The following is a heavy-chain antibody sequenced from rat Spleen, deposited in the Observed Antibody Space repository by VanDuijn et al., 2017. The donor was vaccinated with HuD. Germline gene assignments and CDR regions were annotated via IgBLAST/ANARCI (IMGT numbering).Heavy chain of an antibody. V-gene: IGHV5-31*01. CDR2: IAISGGDT. Sequence: EVQLVESGGGLVQPGRSLQLSCVTSGFTFTNYWMTWIRQAPGKGLEWVASIAISGGDTYYPDSMKGRFTISRDNAKSTLYLQMNSLRSEDTATYYCTRREFGDWGQGVMVTVSS. CDR3: TRREFGD. D-gene: IGHD4-3*01. CDR1: GFTFTNYW. J-gene: IGHJ2*01.